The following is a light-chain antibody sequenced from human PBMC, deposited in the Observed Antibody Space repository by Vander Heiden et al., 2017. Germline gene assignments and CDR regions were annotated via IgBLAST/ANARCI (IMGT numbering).Light chain of an antibody. J-gene: IGKJ2*01. CDR2: GAS. CDR3: QYYGSSPYT. Sequence: EIVLTQSPGTLSLSPGERATLSCRASQSVSSSYLAWYQHKRGQAPRLVIYGASSRASGIPERLSGSGSGTDFTLTISRLEPEDFAVYYCQYYGSSPYTFGQGTKLEIK. V-gene: IGKV3-20*01. CDR1: QSVSSSY.